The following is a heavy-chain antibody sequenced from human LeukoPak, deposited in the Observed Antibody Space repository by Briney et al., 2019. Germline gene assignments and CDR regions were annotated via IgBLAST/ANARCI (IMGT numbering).Heavy chain of an antibody. CDR3: VRDTGGSGSYPDY. CDR1: GFTFSNSA. Sequence: GGSLRLSCAASGFTFSNSAMNWVRQVPGKGLEWVANIKQDGSERYYVDSVRGRFTISRDNAKNSVYLQVNSLRVEDTAMYYCVRDTGGSGSYPDYWGQGVLVTVSS. D-gene: IGHD1-26*01. J-gene: IGHJ4*02. CDR2: IKQDGSER. V-gene: IGHV3-7*01.